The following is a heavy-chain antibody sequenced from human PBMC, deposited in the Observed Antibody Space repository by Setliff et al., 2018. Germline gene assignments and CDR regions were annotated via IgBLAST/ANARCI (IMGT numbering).Heavy chain of an antibody. CDR2: INHSGTT. Sequence: SETLSLTCSAYGGTFSDYYWTWIRQPPGKGLEWIGEINHSGTTNYNPSLKSRVTISVDTSKNQFSLRMSAVTAADAAVYYCARGRNVAARLLDTWGQGSRVTVS. V-gene: IGHV4-34*01. CDR1: GGTFSDYY. CDR3: ARGRNVAARLLDT. D-gene: IGHD6-6*01. J-gene: IGHJ5*02.